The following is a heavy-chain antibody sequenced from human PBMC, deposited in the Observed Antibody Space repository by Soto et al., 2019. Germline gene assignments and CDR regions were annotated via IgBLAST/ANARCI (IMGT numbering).Heavy chain of an antibody. CDR3: AKLSNCSSTSCYSPYYFDY. CDR1: GFTFSSYA. J-gene: IGHJ4*02. CDR2: ISGSGGST. V-gene: IGHV3-23*01. Sequence: GALRLSCAASGFTFSSYAMSWVRQAPGKGLEWVSAISGSGGSTYYADSVKGRFTISRDNSKNTLYLQMNSLRAEDTAVYYCAKLSNCSSTSCYSPYYFDYWGQGTLVTVSS. D-gene: IGHD2-2*02.